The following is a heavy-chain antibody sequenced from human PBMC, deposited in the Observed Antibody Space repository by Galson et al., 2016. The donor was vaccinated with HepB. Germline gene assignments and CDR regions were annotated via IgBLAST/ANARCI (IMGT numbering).Heavy chain of an antibody. CDR3: ARARFVGYPLYYFDY. Sequence: TLSLTCTVSSGSINSDGYYWTWLRQHSGKGPEWIGFSSNSGTTDYNPSLQSRVHISVDTSKNQFSLRLNSVTAADTAVYYCARARFVGYPLYYFDYWGQGTLVSVSS. J-gene: IGHJ4*02. CDR1: SGSINSDGYY. V-gene: IGHV4-31*03. D-gene: IGHD5-18*01. CDR2: SSNSGTT.